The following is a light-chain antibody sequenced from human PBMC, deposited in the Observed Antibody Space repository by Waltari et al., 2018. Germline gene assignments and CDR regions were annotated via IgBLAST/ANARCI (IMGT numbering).Light chain of an antibody. CDR1: PSLLYSSNNRNY. CDR3: QQYFTTPYT. CDR2: GAS. J-gene: IGKJ2*01. V-gene: IGKV4-1*01. Sequence: DIVLPQSPDSLAVSLGERVTFNFTSSPSLLYSSNNRNYLAWYQQRAGQSPKLLIYGASTREMGVPGRFRGSGSGTDFTLTISSLQAEDVAIYYCQQYFTTPYTFGRGTKLEIK.